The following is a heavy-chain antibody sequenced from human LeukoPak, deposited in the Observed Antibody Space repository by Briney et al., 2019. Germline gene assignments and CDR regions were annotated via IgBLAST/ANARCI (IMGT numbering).Heavy chain of an antibody. CDR1: GGSISRSNW. J-gene: IGHJ4*02. D-gene: IGHD1-14*01. CDR3: AGYNIPYTFEF. V-gene: IGHV4-4*02. Sequence: PSETLSLTCAVSGGSISRSNWWSWVRQPPGKGLEWIADILRSGDTNYNASLRRRLTISLDKSRNQFSLQLSSVTAADTAVYSCAGYNIPYTFEFWGPGTVVTVSS. CDR2: ILRSGDT.